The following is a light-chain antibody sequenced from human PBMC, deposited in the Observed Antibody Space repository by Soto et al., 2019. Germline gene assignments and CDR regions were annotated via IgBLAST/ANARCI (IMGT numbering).Light chain of an antibody. CDR2: GAS. CDR3: QQSFMPPRT. J-gene: IGKJ3*01. V-gene: IGKV1-39*01. Sequence: DTQMPHSPAPHSAPVGYRAIIRCTASLRINSYVNWYQQRPGKATNLLIYGASILQSGVPSRFSGSGSGTQFTLTISSLQPEDFATYYCQQSFMPPRTFGPGTKVDIK. CDR1: LRINSY.